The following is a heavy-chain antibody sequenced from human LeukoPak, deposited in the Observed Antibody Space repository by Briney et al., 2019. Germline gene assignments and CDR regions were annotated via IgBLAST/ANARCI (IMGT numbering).Heavy chain of an antibody. D-gene: IGHD2-2*01. V-gene: IGHV1-69*04. J-gene: IGHJ3*02. CDR3: ARDGGGVVVPAAPADI. CDR2: IIPILGIA. Sequence: SVKVSCKASGGTFSSYAISWVRQAPGQGLEWMGRIIPILGIANYAQKFQGRVTITADKSTSTAYMELSSLRSEDTAVYYCARDGGGVVVPAAPADIWGQGTMVTVSS. CDR1: GGTFSSYA.